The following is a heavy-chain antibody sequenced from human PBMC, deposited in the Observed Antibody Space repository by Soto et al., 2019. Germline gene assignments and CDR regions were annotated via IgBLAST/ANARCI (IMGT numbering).Heavy chain of an antibody. V-gene: IGHV4-4*02. CDR1: GGSISSSNW. CDR2: IYHSGNT. D-gene: IGHD3-10*01. CDR3: ARRWGEGRVDY. Sequence: QVQLQESGPGLVKPSGTLSLTCAVSGGSISSSNWWSWVRQPPGKGLEWIGEIYHSGNTNYNPSLKCRVTMAVDKSRTQFSLKLRSVTAADTAVYYCARRWGEGRVDYWGQGTLVTVYS. J-gene: IGHJ4*02.